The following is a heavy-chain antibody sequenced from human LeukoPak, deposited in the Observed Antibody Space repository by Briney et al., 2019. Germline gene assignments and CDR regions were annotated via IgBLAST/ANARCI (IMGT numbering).Heavy chain of an antibody. Sequence: GESLKISCQGSGHSFTTHWIGWVRQMPGKGLEWMVIIYPDDSDIRYSPPFQGQVTISADRSISTAYLQWSSLKASDTAMYYCARQRGCSGGSCYAEFDYWGQGTPVTVSS. CDR1: GHSFTTHW. CDR2: IYPDDSDI. CDR3: ARQRGCSGGSCYAEFDY. J-gene: IGHJ4*02. V-gene: IGHV5-51*01. D-gene: IGHD2-15*01.